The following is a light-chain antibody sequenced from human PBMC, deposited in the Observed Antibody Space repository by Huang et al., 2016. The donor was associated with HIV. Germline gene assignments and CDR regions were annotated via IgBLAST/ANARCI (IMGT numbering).Light chain of an antibody. V-gene: IGKV2-28*01. J-gene: IGKJ2*01. CDR1: QSLLHESGHND. CDR3: MQALQTPYT. Sequence: DIVMTQSPLSLPVTTCEPASISCRSNQSLLHESGHNDLDWDLQKPGQSPQLLIYLASTRASGVPDRFTGSGSGTDFTLRINKVEAQDVGVYFCMQALQTPYTFGRGTKLEI. CDR2: LAS.